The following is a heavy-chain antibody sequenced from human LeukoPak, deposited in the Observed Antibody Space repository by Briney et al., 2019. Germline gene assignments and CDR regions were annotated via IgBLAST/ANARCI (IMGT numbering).Heavy chain of an antibody. D-gene: IGHD3-10*01. J-gene: IGHJ4*02. CDR2: IRQDANVK. CDR3: AREADESGIYYIAS. CDR1: GFTCCNYW. Sequence: TGVSLTLSCAASGFTCCNYWMTWVRQAPGNGRQWVTSIRQDANVKYYVVSVKGRFTISRDNAENSLYLQMNSLRAEDTAVYYCAREADESGIYYIASWGQGSLVIVSS. V-gene: IGHV3-7*04.